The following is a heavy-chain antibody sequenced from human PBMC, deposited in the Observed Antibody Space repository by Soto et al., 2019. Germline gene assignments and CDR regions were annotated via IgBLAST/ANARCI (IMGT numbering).Heavy chain of an antibody. CDR1: GFTFSSYA. D-gene: IGHD3-9*01. J-gene: IGHJ4*02. V-gene: IGHV3-23*01. CDR3: AKDRAERYFDWLWEGGNRN. CDR2: ISGSGGST. Sequence: GGSLRLSCAASGFTFSSYAMSWVRQAPGKGLEWVSAISGSGGSTYYADSVKGRFTISRDNSKNTLYLQMNSLRAEDTAVYYCAKDRAERYFDWLWEGGNRNWGQGTLVTVSS.